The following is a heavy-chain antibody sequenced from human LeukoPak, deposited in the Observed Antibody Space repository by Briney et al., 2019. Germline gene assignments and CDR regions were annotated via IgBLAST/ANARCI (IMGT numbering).Heavy chain of an antibody. Sequence: PGKSLGLSCSASGFTFSSYGMHWVRQAPGKGLEWVSSISSSSSYIYYADSVKGRFTISRDNAKNSLYLQMNSLRAEDTAVYYCARDGTGGSYYNFDYWGQGTLVTVSS. V-gene: IGHV3-21*01. CDR1: GFTFSSYG. D-gene: IGHD1-26*01. J-gene: IGHJ4*02. CDR2: ISSSSSYI. CDR3: ARDGTGGSYYNFDY.